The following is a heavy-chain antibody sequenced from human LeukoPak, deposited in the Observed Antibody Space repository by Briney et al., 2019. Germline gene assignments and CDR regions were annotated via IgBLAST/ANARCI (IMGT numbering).Heavy chain of an antibody. V-gene: IGHV4-39*07. J-gene: IGHJ6*03. CDR1: GGFISSSSYC. Sequence: PSETLSLTCTVSGGFISSSSYCSGWLRQPPGKGLEWIWSIHYSGSTNYNPSLKSRVTISVDTSKNQFSLKLSSVTAADTAVYYCARDPSYYYLYYMDVWGKGTTVAVSS. CDR2: IHYSGST. CDR3: ARDPSYYYLYYMDV.